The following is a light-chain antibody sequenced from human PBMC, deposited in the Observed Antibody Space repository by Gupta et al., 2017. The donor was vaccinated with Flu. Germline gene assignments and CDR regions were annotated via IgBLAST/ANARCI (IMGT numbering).Light chain of an antibody. V-gene: IGKV3-11*01. CDR3: QQRTNWPA. CDR1: QSLSSY. J-gene: IGKJ5*01. Sequence: EIVLTQSPANLSLSPGERATLSCRASQSLSSYLAWYQQKPGQAPRLLIYDATNRATGIPARFSGSGSGTDFTLTISSLEPEDFAVYYCQQRTNWPAFGQGTRLEIK. CDR2: DAT.